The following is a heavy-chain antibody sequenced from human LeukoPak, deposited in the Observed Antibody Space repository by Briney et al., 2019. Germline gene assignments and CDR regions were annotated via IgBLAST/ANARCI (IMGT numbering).Heavy chain of an antibody. CDR3: TRVWDNSGWYEGAFDI. Sequence: HPGGSLKLSCAASGFTFSGSAMHWVRQAPGKGLEWVGRIRNKANNYATAYAASLRGRFTISRDDSAYTAYLQMSSLKTDDTAVYYCTRVWDNSGWYEGAFDIWGQGTMVTVSS. CDR2: IRNKANNYAT. V-gene: IGHV3-73*01. D-gene: IGHD6-19*01. J-gene: IGHJ3*02. CDR1: GFTFSGSA.